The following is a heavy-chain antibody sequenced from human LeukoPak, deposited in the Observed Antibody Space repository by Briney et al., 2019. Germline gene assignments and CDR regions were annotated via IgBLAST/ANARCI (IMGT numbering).Heavy chain of an antibody. Sequence: SETLSLTCTVSGGSISSSGYYWGWIRQPPGKGLEWIGSMYYSGSTYYNPSLKSRVTISVDTSKNQLSLKVSSVTAADTAVYYCARVAVAGTGSYMDVWGRGTTVTVSS. V-gene: IGHV4-39*01. CDR1: GGSISSSGYY. CDR3: ARVAVAGTGSYMDV. J-gene: IGHJ6*03. CDR2: MYYSGST. D-gene: IGHD6-19*01.